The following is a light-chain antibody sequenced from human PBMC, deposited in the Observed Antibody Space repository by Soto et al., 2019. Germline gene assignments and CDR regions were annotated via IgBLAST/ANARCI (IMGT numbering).Light chain of an antibody. J-gene: IGKJ2*01. CDR1: QSVSGN. CDR2: GAS. CDR3: QQYNNWPYT. V-gene: IGKV3-15*01. Sequence: EIVMTQSTATLSVSPGERATLSCGASQSVSGNLAWYQQKPGQAPRLLIYGASTRATGIPARFSGSGSGTDFTLTISSLQSEDFAVYYCQQYNNWPYTFGQGTKLEIK.